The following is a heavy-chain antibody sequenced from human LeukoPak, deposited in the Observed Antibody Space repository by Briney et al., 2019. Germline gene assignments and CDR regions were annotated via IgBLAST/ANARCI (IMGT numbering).Heavy chain of an antibody. CDR3: ARVPSGYRGYYFDY. CDR2: IYTSGGT. V-gene: IGHV4-4*07. Sequence: SETLSLTCHVSGGSMTSYYWTWIRQPAGKGLEWIGHIYTSGGTNYNPSLKSRVTMSVDTSKNQFSLNLSSVTAADTAVYYCARVPSGYRGYYFDYWGQGILVTVSS. D-gene: IGHD1-26*01. J-gene: IGHJ4*02. CDR1: GGSMTSYY.